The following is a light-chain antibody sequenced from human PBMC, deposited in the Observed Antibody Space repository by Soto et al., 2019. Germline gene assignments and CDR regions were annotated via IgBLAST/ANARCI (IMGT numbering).Light chain of an antibody. CDR1: QSVSSY. Sequence: IVLTQSPATLSLSPGERATLSCRASQSVSSYLAWYQQKPGQAPRLLIYDASNRATGIPARFSGSGSGTDFTLTISSLAPEYFAVYYCQQRSNWITFGQGTRMEIE. J-gene: IGKJ5*01. V-gene: IGKV3-11*01. CDR2: DAS. CDR3: QQRSNWIT.